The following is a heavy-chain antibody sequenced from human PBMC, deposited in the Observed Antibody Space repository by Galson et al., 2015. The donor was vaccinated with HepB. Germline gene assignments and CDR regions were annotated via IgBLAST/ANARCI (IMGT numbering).Heavy chain of an antibody. V-gene: IGHV1-69*04. CDR3: ARDGYCSGGSCYRYNWFDP. Sequence: SVKVSCKASGGTFSSYAISWVRQAPGQGLEWMGRIIPILGIANYAQKFQGRVTITADKSTSTAYMELSSLRSEDTAVYYCARDGYCSGGSCYRYNWFDPWGQGTLVTVSS. CDR2: IIPILGIA. CDR1: GGTFSSYA. J-gene: IGHJ5*02. D-gene: IGHD2-15*01.